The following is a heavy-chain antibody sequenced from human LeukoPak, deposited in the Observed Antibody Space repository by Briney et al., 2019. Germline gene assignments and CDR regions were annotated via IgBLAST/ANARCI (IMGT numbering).Heavy chain of an antibody. J-gene: IGHJ4*02. V-gene: IGHV3-30*04. CDR3: ARDRPEASSFDY. CDR1: GFTFSSYA. CDR2: ISYDGSNK. D-gene: IGHD6-13*01. Sequence: PGGSLRLSCAASGFTFSSYAMHWVRQAPGKGLGWVAVISYDGSNKYYADSVKGRFTISRDNSKNTLYLQMNSLRAEDTAVYYCARDRPEASSFDYWGQGTLVTVSS.